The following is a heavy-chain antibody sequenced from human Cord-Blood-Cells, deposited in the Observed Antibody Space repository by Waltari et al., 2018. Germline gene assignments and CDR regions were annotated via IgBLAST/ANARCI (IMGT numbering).Heavy chain of an antibody. D-gene: IGHD2-2*01. J-gene: IGHJ4*02. CDR1: GYSISSGYY. Sequence: QVQLQESGPGLVKPSETLSLTCTVSGYSISSGYYWGWIRQPPGTGLEWIGSIYHSGSTYDNPSLKSLCTISVDTSKNQFTLKLSSVTAADTAVYYCALKDCSSTSGLIRTYYFDYWGQGTLVTVSS. CDR3: ALKDCSSTSGLIRTYYFDY. CDR2: IYHSGST. V-gene: IGHV4-38-2*02.